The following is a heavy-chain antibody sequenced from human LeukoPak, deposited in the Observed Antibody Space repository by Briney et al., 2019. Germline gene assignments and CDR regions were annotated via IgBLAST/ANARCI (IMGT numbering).Heavy chain of an antibody. D-gene: IGHD3-10*01. CDR3: ARGRVSSDYGSVWFDP. CDR1: GGSFSGYY. CDR2: INHSGST. J-gene: IGHJ5*02. V-gene: IGHV4-34*01. Sequence: SETLSLTCAVYGGSFSGYYWSWIRQPPGKGLEWIGEINHSGSTDYNPSLKSRVTISVDTSKNQLSLKLSSVTAADTAVYYCARGRVSSDYGSVWFDPWGQGTLVTVSS.